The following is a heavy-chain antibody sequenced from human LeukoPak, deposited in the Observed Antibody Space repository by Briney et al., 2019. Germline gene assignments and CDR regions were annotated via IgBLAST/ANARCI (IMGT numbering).Heavy chain of an antibody. CDR3: ARVAVRYYYYMDV. J-gene: IGHJ6*03. V-gene: IGHV3-48*01. CDR2: ISSSSSTI. D-gene: IGHD4-17*01. Sequence: GGSLRLSCAASGFTFSSYAMNWVRQAPGKGLEWVSYISSSSSTIYYADSVKGRFTISRDNAKNSLYLQMNSLRAEDTAVYYCARVAVRYYYYMDVWGKGTTVTVSS. CDR1: GFTFSSYA.